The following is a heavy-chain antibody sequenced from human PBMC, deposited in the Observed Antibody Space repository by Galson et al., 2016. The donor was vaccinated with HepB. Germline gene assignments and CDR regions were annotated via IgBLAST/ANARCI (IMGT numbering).Heavy chain of an antibody. Sequence: QSGAEVKKPGESLKISCKGSGYNFGTYWIAWVRQMPGKGLEWMGVIHPGDSDTRYSPSFQGQVTISVDKSITTAYLQWSSPEASDTAMYYCARPADNTVYYFDYWGQGTRVTVSS. J-gene: IGHJ4*02. CDR1: GYNFGTYW. CDR2: IHPGDSDT. CDR3: ARPADNTVYYFDY. D-gene: IGHD5/OR15-5a*01. V-gene: IGHV5-51*01.